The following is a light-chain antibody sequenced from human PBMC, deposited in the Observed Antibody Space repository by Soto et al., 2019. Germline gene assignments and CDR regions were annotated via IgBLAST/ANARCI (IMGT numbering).Light chain of an antibody. CDR1: QSVSSK. J-gene: IGKJ1*01. CDR2: EAS. CDR3: QQSYRSPPT. V-gene: IGKV1-39*01. Sequence: DIQMTQSPSSLSASVGDRVTITCRASQSVSSKLNWYQQKPGKVPNLLIYEASSLQGGVPSRFSGSGSGTDFTLTISSLQPEDFATYYCQQSYRSPPTFGQGTKVDIK.